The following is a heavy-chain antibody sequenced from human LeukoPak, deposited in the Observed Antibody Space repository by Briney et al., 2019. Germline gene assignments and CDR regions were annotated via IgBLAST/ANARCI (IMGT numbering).Heavy chain of an antibody. CDR3: ARDRWFGELLQNDAFDI. J-gene: IGHJ3*02. Sequence: GGSLRLSCAASGFTFSSYSMNWVRQAPGKGLEWVSSISSSSSYIYYADSVKGRFTISRDNAKNSLYLQMNSLRAEDTAVYYCARDRWFGELLQNDAFDIWGQGTMVTVSS. CDR1: GFTFSSYS. D-gene: IGHD3-10*01. V-gene: IGHV3-21*01. CDR2: ISSSSSYI.